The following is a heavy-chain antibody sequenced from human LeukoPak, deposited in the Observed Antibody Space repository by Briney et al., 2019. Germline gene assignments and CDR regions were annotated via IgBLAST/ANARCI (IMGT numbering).Heavy chain of an antibody. Sequence: PGGSLRLSCAASGFTFSSYAMSWVRQAPGKGLEWVSAISGSGGSTYYADSVKGRFTISRDNSKNTLYLQMDSLRAEDTAVYYCAKSRYSGYDSDFDYWGQGTLVTVSS. D-gene: IGHD5-12*01. CDR2: ISGSGGST. CDR3: AKSRYSGYDSDFDY. CDR1: GFTFSSYA. J-gene: IGHJ4*02. V-gene: IGHV3-23*01.